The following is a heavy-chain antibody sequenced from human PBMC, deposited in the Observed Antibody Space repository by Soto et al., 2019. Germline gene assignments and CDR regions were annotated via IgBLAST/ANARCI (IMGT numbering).Heavy chain of an antibody. Sequence: QVQLVQSGGGVVQPGGSLTLSCAASRFTFSNYGMHWVRQAPGEGLEWVAVISYDGTNHYYADSVRGRFTLSRDNSKNPLYLHMDRLTSDDTAVYFSASDTKTGVVVPGAPKYWGQGTLVAVPS. CDR2: ISYDGTNH. J-gene: IGHJ4*02. CDR1: RFTFSNYG. CDR3: ASDTKTGVVVPGAPKY. V-gene: IGHV3-30*03. D-gene: IGHD2-2*01.